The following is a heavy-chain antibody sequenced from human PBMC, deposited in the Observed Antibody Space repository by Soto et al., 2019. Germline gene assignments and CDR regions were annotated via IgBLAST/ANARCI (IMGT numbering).Heavy chain of an antibody. CDR3: GSSPYRSGWYEGGIDY. J-gene: IGHJ4*02. CDR2: INPHSGGT. V-gene: IGHV1-2*02. Sequence: ASVKVSCKASGYTFTGYYMLWVRQAPGQGPEWMGWINPHSGGTSYAQKFQGRVTMTRDTSINTAYMDLSRLTSDDTAVYYCGSSPYRSGWYEGGIDYWGQGTLVTVSS. D-gene: IGHD6-19*01. CDR1: GYTFTGYY.